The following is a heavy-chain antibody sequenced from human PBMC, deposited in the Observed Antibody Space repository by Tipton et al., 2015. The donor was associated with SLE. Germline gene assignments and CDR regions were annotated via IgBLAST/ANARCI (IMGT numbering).Heavy chain of an antibody. D-gene: IGHD3-22*01. CDR2: INHSGST. J-gene: IGHJ3*01. CDR1: GGSISSYY. Sequence: TLSLTCTVFGGSISSYYWNWIRQPPGKGLEWIGEINHSGSTNYNPSLKSRVTISFDTSKNQLSLKLSSVTAADTAVYYCARPGNYFDSSGHHDAFDVWGQGTMVTVSS. V-gene: IGHV4-34*01. CDR3: ARPGNYFDSSGHHDAFDV.